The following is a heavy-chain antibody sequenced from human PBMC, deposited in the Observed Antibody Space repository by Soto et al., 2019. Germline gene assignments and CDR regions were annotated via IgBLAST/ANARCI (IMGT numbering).Heavy chain of an antibody. CDR2: IIPIFGTA. J-gene: IGHJ3*02. Sequence: ASVKVSCKASGGTFSSYAISWVRQAPGQGLEWMGGIIPIFGTANYAQKFQGRVTITADESTSTAYMELSSLRSEDTAVYYCARDLRHMVRGVIRENDAFDIWGQGTMVTVSS. CDR3: ARDLRHMVRGVIRENDAFDI. D-gene: IGHD3-10*01. CDR1: GGTFSSYA. V-gene: IGHV1-69*13.